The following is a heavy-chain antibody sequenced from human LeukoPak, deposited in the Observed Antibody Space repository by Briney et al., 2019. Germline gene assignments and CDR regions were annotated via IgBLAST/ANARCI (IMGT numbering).Heavy chain of an antibody. CDR3: AREYQLLSSNYYYYGMDV. Sequence: ASVKVSCKASGYIFTGYYMHWVRQAPGQGLEWMGWINPNSGGTNYAQKFQGRVTMTRDASISTAYMELSRLRSDDTAVYYCAREYQLLSSNYYYYGMDVWGQGTTVTVSS. J-gene: IGHJ6*02. CDR1: GYIFTGYY. CDR2: INPNSGGT. V-gene: IGHV1-2*02. D-gene: IGHD2-2*01.